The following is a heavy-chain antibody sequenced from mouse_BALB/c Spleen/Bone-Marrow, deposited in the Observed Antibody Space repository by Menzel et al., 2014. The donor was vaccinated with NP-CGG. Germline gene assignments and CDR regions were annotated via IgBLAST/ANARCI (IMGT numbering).Heavy chain of an antibody. Sequence: VHLQQSGAELMKPGASVKISCKATGYTFSSYWIEWVKQRPGHGLEWIGEILPGSGSTNYNEKFKGKATFTADTSSNTAYMQLSSLTSEDSAVYYCARRGGWLGYFDVWGAGTTATVSS. J-gene: IGHJ1*01. CDR2: ILPGSGST. V-gene: IGHV1-9*01. D-gene: IGHD2-3*01. CDR3: ARRGGWLGYFDV. CDR1: GYTFSSYW.